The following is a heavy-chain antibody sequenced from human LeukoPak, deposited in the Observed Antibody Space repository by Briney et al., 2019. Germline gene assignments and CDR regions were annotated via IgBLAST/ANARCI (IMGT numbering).Heavy chain of an antibody. CDR1: GFTFSSYG. V-gene: IGHV3-30*03. CDR3: ASKRGYIGNDWDY. J-gene: IGHJ4*02. Sequence: PGGSLRLSCAASGFTFSSYGMHWVRQAPGKGLEWVAVISYDGSNKYYADSVKGRFTISRDNSKNTLYLQMNSLRGEDTAVYYCASKRGYIGNDWDYWGQGTLVTVSS. CDR2: ISYDGSNK. D-gene: IGHD5-12*01.